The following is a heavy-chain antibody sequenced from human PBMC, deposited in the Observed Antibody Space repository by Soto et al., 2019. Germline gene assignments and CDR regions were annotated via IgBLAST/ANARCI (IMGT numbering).Heavy chain of an antibody. CDR3: ARGSGRSIAARPRWFDP. CDR2: INHSGST. Sequence: QVQLQQWGAGLLKPSETLSLTCAVYGGSFSGYYWSWIRQPPGKGLEWIGEINHSGSTNYNPSLKSRVTISVDTSKNQFSLKLSSVTAADTAVYYCARGSGRSIAARPRWFDPWGQGTLVTVSS. CDR1: GGSFSGYY. V-gene: IGHV4-34*01. J-gene: IGHJ5*02. D-gene: IGHD6-6*01.